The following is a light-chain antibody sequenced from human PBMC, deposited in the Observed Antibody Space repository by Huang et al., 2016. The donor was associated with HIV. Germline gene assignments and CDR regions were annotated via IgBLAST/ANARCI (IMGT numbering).Light chain of an antibody. J-gene: IGKJ5*01. CDR2: SAS. CDR1: QRVFTY. Sequence: VGDRVTISCRASQRVFTYLHWYQQKPGKAPRLLIYSASNLQSGVPTRFSGSGSGTDFTLTITNLQPEDFATYYCQQSYDTLRTFGQGTRLDI. V-gene: IGKV1-39*01. CDR3: QQSYDTLRT.